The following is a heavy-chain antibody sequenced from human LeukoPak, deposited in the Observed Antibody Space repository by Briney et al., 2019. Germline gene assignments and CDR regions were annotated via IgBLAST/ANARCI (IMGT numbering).Heavy chain of an antibody. Sequence: KPGESLKLSCTGSGYSFTSYWIGWVRQMPGKGLEWMGIIYPGDSDTRYSPSFQGQVTISADKSISTAYLQWSSLKASDTAMYYCARPYDSSGYPFDYWGQGTLVTVSS. V-gene: IGHV5-51*03. CDR3: ARPYDSSGYPFDY. CDR1: GYSFTSYW. CDR2: IYPGDSDT. J-gene: IGHJ4*02. D-gene: IGHD3-22*01.